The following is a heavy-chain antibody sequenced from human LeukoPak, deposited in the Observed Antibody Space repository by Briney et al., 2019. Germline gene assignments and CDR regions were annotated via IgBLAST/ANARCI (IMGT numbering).Heavy chain of an antibody. CDR3: ASLRESGVAHWFDP. J-gene: IGHJ5*02. Sequence: PSETLSLTCTVSGGSISSSNYNWGWIRQPPGKGLEWIENIYYSGSTYYNPSLKSRVTISIDTSKNQFSLKLSSVTATDTAVYYCASLRESGVAHWFDPWGQGTLVTVSS. D-gene: IGHD2-15*01. CDR1: GGSISSSNYN. V-gene: IGHV4-39*01. CDR2: IYYSGST.